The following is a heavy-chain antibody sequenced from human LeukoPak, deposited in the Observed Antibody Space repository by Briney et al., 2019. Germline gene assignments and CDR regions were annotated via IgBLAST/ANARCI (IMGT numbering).Heavy chain of an antibody. CDR1: GFTFSSYA. D-gene: IGHD3-22*01. V-gene: IGHV3-23*01. CDR3: AKDSLVQYYYDSSGYLDY. J-gene: IGHJ4*02. Sequence: AGGSLRLSCAASGFTFSSYAMSWVRQAPGKGLEWVSAISGSGGSTYYADSVKGRFTISRDNSKNTLYLQMNSLRAEDTAVYYCAKDSLVQYYYDSSGYLDYWGQGTLVTVSS. CDR2: ISGSGGST.